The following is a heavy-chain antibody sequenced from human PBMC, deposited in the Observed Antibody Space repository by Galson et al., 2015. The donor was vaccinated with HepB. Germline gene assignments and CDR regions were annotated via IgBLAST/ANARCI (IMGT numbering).Heavy chain of an antibody. CDR2: IRPEAYDGTT. CDR1: GFAFGEYA. Sequence: SLRLSCAGSGFAFGEYAVNWFRQAPMKGLEWVGLIRPEAYDGTTEYAASVKGRFTISRDDSKSIAFLQMNSLKSEDTAVYYCTRDGWSHTFDIWGQGTRVTVSS. CDR3: TRDGWSHTFDI. D-gene: IGHD2-8*01. V-gene: IGHV3-49*03. J-gene: IGHJ3*02.